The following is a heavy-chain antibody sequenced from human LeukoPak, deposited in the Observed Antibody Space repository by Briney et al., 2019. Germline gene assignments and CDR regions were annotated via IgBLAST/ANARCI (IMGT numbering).Heavy chain of an antibody. V-gene: IGHV3-74*01. J-gene: IGHJ3*02. CDR1: GFTFSSYW. D-gene: IGHD1-26*01. CDR3: TRGGSPPEALGDTFDI. CDR2: VSSDGSGT. Sequence: GGSLRLSCAATGFTFSSYWMHWVRQAPGKGLVWVSRVSSDGSGTRYADSVRGRFTISRDNAKNTLYLQMNSLRAEDTEVYYCTRGGSPPEALGDTFDIWGQGTMVTVSS.